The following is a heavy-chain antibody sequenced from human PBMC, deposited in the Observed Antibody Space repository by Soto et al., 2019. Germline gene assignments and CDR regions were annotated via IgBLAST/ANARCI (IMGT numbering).Heavy chain of an antibody. CDR3: ARDWGTGFYKLDS. D-gene: IGHD1-1*01. Sequence: SETLSLTCAVSGYSISTGFNWAWIRQPPGKGLEWIGSIYHSGSTYYNLPLKSRVTISSDASKNQISLKLSSVTAADTALYYCARDWGTGFYKLDSWGQGTLVTVYS. CDR1: GYSISTGFN. J-gene: IGHJ4*02. CDR2: IYHSGST. V-gene: IGHV4-38-2*02.